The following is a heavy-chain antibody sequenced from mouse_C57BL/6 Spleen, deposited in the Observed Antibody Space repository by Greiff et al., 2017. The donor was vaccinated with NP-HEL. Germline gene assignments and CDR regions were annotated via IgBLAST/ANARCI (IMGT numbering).Heavy chain of an antibody. CDR3: ASRGYYRMDY. J-gene: IGHJ4*01. Sequence: QVQLKESGAELVKPGASVKISCKASGYAFSSYWMNWVKQRPGKGLEWIGQIYPGDGDTNYNGKFKGKATLTADKSSSTAYMQLSSLTSEDSAVYFCASRGYYRMDYWGQGTSVTVSS. CDR1: GYAFSSYW. CDR2: IYPGDGDT. D-gene: IGHD2-3*01. V-gene: IGHV1-80*01.